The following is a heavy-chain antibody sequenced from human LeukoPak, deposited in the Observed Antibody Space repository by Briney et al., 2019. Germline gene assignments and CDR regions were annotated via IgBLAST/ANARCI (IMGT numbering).Heavy chain of an antibody. D-gene: IGHD3-22*01. CDR2: IWYDGSNK. Sequence: GRSLRLSCAASGFTFSSYGMHWVRQAPGKGLEWVAVIWYDGSNKYYADPVEGRFTISRDNSKNTLHLQMNSLRAEDTAVYYCAREPVYYDSSGYYGPRYYYYYGMDVWGQGTTVTVSS. CDR3: AREPVYYDSSGYYGPRYYYYYGMDV. J-gene: IGHJ6*02. V-gene: IGHV3-33*01. CDR1: GFTFSSYG.